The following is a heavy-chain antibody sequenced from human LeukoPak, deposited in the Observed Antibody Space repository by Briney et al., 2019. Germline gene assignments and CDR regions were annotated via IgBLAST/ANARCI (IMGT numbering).Heavy chain of an antibody. CDR1: GYSFTSYW. CDR3: ARLRWSTPSILVDMDV. CDR2: IYPRDSKT. V-gene: IGHV5-51*01. J-gene: IGHJ6*02. Sequence: GESLKISCKGFGYSFTSYWIGWVRQMPGKGLEWMGIIYPRDSKTKYSPSLQGQVTISADKSITTVYLQWSSLRASDTAMYYCARLRWSTPSILVDMDVWGQGTTATVSS. D-gene: IGHD2-15*01.